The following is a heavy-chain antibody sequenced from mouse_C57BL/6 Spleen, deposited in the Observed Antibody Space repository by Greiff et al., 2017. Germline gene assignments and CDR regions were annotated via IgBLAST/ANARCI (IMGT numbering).Heavy chain of an antibody. V-gene: IGHV5-6*01. CDR3: ARHETFDY. J-gene: IGHJ2*01. CDR2: ISSGGSYT. CDR1: GFTFSSYG. Sequence: FINPLFSLKLSCAASGFTFSSYGMSWVRQTPDKRLEWVATISSGGSYTYYPDSVKGRFTISRDNAKNTLYLQMSSLKSEDTAMYYCARHETFDYWGQGTTLTVSS.